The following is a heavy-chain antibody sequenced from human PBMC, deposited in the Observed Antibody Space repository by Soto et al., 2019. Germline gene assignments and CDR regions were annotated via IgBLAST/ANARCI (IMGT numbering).Heavy chain of an antibody. CDR1: GYTFTSYG. CDR3: ARDSHCSGGSCYSSGYFQP. Sequence: ASVKVXCKASGYTFTSYGISWVRQAPGQGLEWMGWISAYNGNTNYAQKLQGRVTMTTDTSTSTAYMELRSLRSDDTAVYYCARDSHCSGGSCYSSGYFQPWGQGTLVTVSS. J-gene: IGHJ1*01. V-gene: IGHV1-18*01. CDR2: ISAYNGNT. D-gene: IGHD2-15*01.